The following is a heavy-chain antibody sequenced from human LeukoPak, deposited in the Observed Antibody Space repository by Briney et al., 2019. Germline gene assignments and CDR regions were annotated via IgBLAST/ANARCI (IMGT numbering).Heavy chain of an antibody. CDR3: ARRMIGIRFDP. D-gene: IGHD3-22*01. CDR2: IYYSGSV. V-gene: IGHV4-39*01. CDR1: GGSISSSSYY. J-gene: IGHJ5*02. Sequence: SETLSLTCTVSGGSISSSSYYWGWIRQPPGKGLERIASIYYSGSVHYNPSLKSRVTMSVDTSKNQFSLNLRSVTAADTAVYYCARRMIGIRFDPWGQGTLVTVSS.